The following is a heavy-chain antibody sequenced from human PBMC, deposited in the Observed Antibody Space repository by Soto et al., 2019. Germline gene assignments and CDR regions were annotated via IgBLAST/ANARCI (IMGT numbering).Heavy chain of an antibody. D-gene: IGHD3-10*01. Sequence: QVQLQQWGAGLLKPSETLSLTCAVYGGSFSGYYWSWIRQPPGKGLEWIGEINHSGSTNYNPSLKSRVTISVDTSKNQFSLKLSSVTAADTAVYYCARGPALLWFGELGSFDYWGQGTLVTVSS. CDR1: GGSFSGYY. CDR2: INHSGST. J-gene: IGHJ4*02. CDR3: ARGPALLWFGELGSFDY. V-gene: IGHV4-34*01.